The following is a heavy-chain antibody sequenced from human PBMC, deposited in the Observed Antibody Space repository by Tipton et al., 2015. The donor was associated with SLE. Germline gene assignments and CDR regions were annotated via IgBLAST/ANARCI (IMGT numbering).Heavy chain of an antibody. CDR2: INPNSGGT. J-gene: IGHJ4*02. Sequence: QSGAEVKKPGASVKVSCKASGYTFTGYYMHWVRQAPGQGLEWMGWINPNSGGTNYAQKFQGRVTMTRDTSISTAYMELSRLRSDDTAVYYCARDRFRRDYGDYWYYFDYRGQGTLVTVSS. V-gene: IGHV1-2*02. CDR1: GYTFTGYY. CDR3: ARDRFRRDYGDYWYYFDY. D-gene: IGHD4-17*01.